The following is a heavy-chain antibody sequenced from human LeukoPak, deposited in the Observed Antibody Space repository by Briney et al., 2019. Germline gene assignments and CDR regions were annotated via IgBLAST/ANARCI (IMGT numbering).Heavy chain of an antibody. CDR3: ARVHHSSSWGTDDC. J-gene: IGHJ4*02. V-gene: IGHV3-7*01. CDR2: IKEDGSEK. CDR1: GFAFSDYW. D-gene: IGHD6-13*01. Sequence: PGGSLRLSCTAFGFAFSDYWMTWARQTPGKGLEWVANIKEDGSEKYYVDSVRGRFTISRDNAKNSLYLHMNSLRGEDTAVYYCARVHHSSSWGTDDCWGQGTLVTVSS.